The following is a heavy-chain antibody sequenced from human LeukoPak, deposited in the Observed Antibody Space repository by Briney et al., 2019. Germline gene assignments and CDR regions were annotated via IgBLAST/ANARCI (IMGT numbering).Heavy chain of an antibody. V-gene: IGHV3-15*01. J-gene: IGHJ4*02. CDR2: VKSKTDGGTI. CDR3: TTDEWD. Sequence: PGGSLRLSCAASGFTFSNAWMSWVRQAPGKGLEWVGRVKSKTDGGTIDYPAPVKGRFTISKNTLDLQMNSLKIEDTAVYYCTTDEWDWGQGTLVTVSS. D-gene: IGHD2-8*01. CDR1: GFTFSNAW.